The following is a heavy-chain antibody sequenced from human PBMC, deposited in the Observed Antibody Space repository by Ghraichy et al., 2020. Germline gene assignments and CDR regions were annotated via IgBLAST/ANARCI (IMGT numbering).Heavy chain of an antibody. CDR3: ARLYDRSGYYYFDY. D-gene: IGHD3-22*01. CDR1: GGSISSSSYY. V-gene: IGHV4-39*01. CDR2: IYYSGST. Sequence: SETLSLTCTVSGGSISSSSYYWGWIRQPPGKGLEWIGSIYYSGSTYYNPSLKSRVTISVDTSKNQFSLKLSSVTAADTAVYYCARLYDRSGYYYFDYWGQGTLVTVSS. J-gene: IGHJ4*02.